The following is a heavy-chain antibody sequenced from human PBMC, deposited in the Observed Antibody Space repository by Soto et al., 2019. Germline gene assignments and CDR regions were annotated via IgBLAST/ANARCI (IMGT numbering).Heavy chain of an antibody. J-gene: IGHJ4*02. CDR1: GFTFSGSA. V-gene: IGHV3-73*01. Sequence: PGGSLRLSCTASGFTFSGSALHWVRQASGKGLEWIGRIRSKANSYATVYAASVKGRFSISRDDSKNTAYLQMNSLKTEDTAVYYCSVSGTYSVFDYWGQGRLVTVSS. D-gene: IGHD1-26*01. CDR2: IRSKANSYAT. CDR3: SVSGTYSVFDY.